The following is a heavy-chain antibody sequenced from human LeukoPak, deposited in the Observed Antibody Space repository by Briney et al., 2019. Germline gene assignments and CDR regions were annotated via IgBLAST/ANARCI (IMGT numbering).Heavy chain of an antibody. V-gene: IGHV3-30*04. CDR1: GFTLSSYV. CDR2: ISYDGSNK. D-gene: IGHD3-10*01. J-gene: IGHJ4*02. Sequence: GGSLRLSCAASGFTLSSYVMHWVRQAPGKGLEWVAVISYDGSNKYYADSVKGRFTISRDNSKNTLYLQMNSLRAEDTAVYYCARDSSMLRGPLVIYYFDFWGQGTLVTVSS. CDR3: ARDSSMLRGPLVIYYFDF.